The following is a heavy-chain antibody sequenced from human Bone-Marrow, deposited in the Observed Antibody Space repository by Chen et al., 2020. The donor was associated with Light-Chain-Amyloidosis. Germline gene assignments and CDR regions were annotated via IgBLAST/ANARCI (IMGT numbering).Heavy chain of an antibody. D-gene: IGHD4-17*01. CDR2: IYFSGTT. CDR1: GASISSSSYY. V-gene: IGHV4-39*01. J-gene: IGHJ4*02. Sequence: QLQLQESGPGLVKPSETLSLTCTVSGASISSSSYYWGWVRLPPGKGLEWIGSIYFSGTTYYNPSLKSRVTLSVDTSKNQFSLKLSSVTAADTAGYFCASRANFGGKQPPFGYWGQGILVTVSS. CDR3: ASRANFGGKQPPFGY.